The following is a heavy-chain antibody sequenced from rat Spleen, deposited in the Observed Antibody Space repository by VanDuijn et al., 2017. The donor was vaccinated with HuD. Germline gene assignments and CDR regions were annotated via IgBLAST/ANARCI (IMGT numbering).Heavy chain of an antibody. V-gene: IGHV2-1*01. CDR2: LWDDGST. CDR1: GFSLTSSG. Sequence: QVQLKESGPGLVQPSQTLSLTCTVSGFSLTSSGVHWVRQPPGKGLEWLGGLWDDGSTDYNSALKSRLSISRDTSKSQVFLKMNSLQTDDTAIYFCTRDFGDYWGQGVMVTVSS. D-gene: IGHD4-3*01. CDR3: TRDFGDY. J-gene: IGHJ2*01.